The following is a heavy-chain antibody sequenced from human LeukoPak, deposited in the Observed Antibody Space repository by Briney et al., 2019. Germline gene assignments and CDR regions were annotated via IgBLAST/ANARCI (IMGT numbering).Heavy chain of an antibody. CDR2: INPNSGGT. CDR3: ARHMVRGVPKDGIGDY. D-gene: IGHD3-10*01. Sequence: ASVKVSCKASGYTFTGYYMHWVRQAPGQGLEWMGWINPNSGGTNYAQKFQGRVTMTRDTSISTAYMELSRLRSDDTAVYYCARHMVRGVPKDGIGDYWGQGTLVTVSS. CDR1: GYTFTGYY. V-gene: IGHV1-2*02. J-gene: IGHJ4*02.